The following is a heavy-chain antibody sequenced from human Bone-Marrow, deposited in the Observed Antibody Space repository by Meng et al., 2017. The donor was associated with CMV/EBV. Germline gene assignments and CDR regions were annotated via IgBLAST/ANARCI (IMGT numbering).Heavy chain of an antibody. Sequence: GESLKISCAASGFTFSSYWMHWVRQAPGKGLVWVSRINSDGSSTSYADSVKGRFTISRDNAKNTLYLQMNSLRAEDTAVYYCAKSGMGSSGYPPYFFDYWGQGTLVTVSS. CDR3: AKSGMGSSGYPPYFFDY. D-gene: IGHD3-22*01. CDR1: GFTFSSYW. J-gene: IGHJ4*02. CDR2: INSDGSST. V-gene: IGHV3-74*01.